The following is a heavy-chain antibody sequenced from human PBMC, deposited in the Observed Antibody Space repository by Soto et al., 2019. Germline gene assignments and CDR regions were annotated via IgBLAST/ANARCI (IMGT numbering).Heavy chain of an antibody. Sequence: SETLSLTCTVSGGSISSYYWSWIRQPPGKGLEWIGYIYYSGSTNYNPSLKSRVTISVDTSKNQFSLKLSSVTAADTAVYYCAREAHFEAYCGGDCYRFDYWGQGTLVTVS. CDR1: GGSISSYY. J-gene: IGHJ4*02. V-gene: IGHV4-59*01. CDR3: AREAHFEAYCGGDCYRFDY. D-gene: IGHD2-21*02. CDR2: IYYSGST.